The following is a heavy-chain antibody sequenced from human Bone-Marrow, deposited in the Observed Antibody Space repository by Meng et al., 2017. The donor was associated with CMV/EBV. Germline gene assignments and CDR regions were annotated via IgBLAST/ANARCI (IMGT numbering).Heavy chain of an antibody. V-gene: IGHV3-7*01. CDR2: IKQDGSEK. D-gene: IGHD3-10*01. J-gene: IGHJ2*01. CDR1: GFTFSSYW. Sequence: GESLKISCAASGFTFSSYWMSWVRQAPGKGLEWVASIKQDGSEKYYVDSVKGRFTISRDNAKNSLYLQMNSLRAEDTAVYYCARERGPRYFDLWGRGTLVTVSS. CDR3: ARERGPRYFDL.